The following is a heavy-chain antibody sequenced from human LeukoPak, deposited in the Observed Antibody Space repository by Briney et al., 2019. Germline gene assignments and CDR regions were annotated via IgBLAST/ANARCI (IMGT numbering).Heavy chain of an antibody. D-gene: IGHD6-19*01. V-gene: IGHV1-46*01. J-gene: IGHJ4*02. CDR1: GYTFTGYH. Sequence: ASVKVSCKASGYTFTGYHMHWVRQAPGQGLEWMGIRVTMTRDTSTSTVYMELSSLRSEDTAVYYCAREVRSSGWYRGIDYWGQGTLVTVSS. CDR3: AREVRSSGWYRGIDY.